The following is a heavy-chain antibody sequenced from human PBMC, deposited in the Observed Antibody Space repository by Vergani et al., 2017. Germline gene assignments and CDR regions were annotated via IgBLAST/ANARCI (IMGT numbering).Heavy chain of an antibody. V-gene: IGHV3-21*01. CDR1: GFTFSSNA. Sequence: EVQLLESGGGLVQPGGSLRLSCAASGFTFSSNAMSWVRQAPGKGLEWVSSISSSSSYIYYADSVKGRFTISRDNAKNSLYLQMNSLRAEDTAVYYCARYSRVTIFGVVIIPFDYWGQGTLVTVSS. J-gene: IGHJ4*02. CDR3: ARYSRVTIFGVVIIPFDY. D-gene: IGHD3-3*01. CDR2: ISSSSSYI.